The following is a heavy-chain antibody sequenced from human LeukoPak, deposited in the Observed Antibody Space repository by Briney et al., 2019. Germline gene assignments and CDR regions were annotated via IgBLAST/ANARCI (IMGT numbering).Heavy chain of an antibody. V-gene: IGHV3-23*01. CDR3: AMAVRQARRLSTY. CDR1: GFTFSSYA. J-gene: IGHJ4*02. D-gene: IGHD2-8*01. CDR2: ISGNGGST. Sequence: AGGSLRLSCAASGFTFSSYAMSWVRQAPGKGLEWGSFISGNGGSTYDGDYLQGRFTISRDNSKNTLYLQMTSLIIEDTAVYYCAMAVRQARRLSTYWGQGTLVTVSS.